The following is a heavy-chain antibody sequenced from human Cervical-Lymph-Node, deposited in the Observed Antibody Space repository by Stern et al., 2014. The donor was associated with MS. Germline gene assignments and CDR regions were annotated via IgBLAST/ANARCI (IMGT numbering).Heavy chain of an antibody. Sequence: EVQLVESGAGLVKPGGSLRLSCAASGFTFSIYNMNLVRQAPGPGLEWVSSISARSRPNSADAVRGRFTISRDNAKNALFLQMNSLRAEDTAIYYCARDLRLDYWGQGILVTVSS. CDR2: ISARSRP. CDR3: ARDLRLDY. J-gene: IGHJ4*02. V-gene: IGHV3-21*01. CDR1: GFTFSIYN.